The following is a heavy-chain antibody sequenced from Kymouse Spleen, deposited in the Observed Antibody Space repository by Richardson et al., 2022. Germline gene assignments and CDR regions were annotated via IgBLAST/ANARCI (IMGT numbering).Heavy chain of an antibody. CDR3: AKDIGQPYYYYYGMDV. D-gene: IGHD3-10*01,IGHD6-13*01,IGHD6-25*01. CDR1: GFTFDDYA. Sequence: EVQLVESGGGLVQPGRSLRLSCAASGFTFDDYAMHWVRQAPGKGLEWVSGISWNSGSIGYADSVKGRFTISRDNAKNSLYLQMNSLRAEDTALYYCAKDIGQPYYYYYGMDVWGQGTTVTVSS. CDR2: ISWNSGSI. J-gene: IGHJ6*02. V-gene: IGHV3-9*01.